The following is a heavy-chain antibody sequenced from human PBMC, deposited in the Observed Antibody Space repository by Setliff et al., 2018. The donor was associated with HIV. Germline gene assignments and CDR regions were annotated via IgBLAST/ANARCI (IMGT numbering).Heavy chain of an antibody. CDR2: IYTSGST. Sequence: SETLSLTCTVSGGSISNYYWSWIRQPPGKGLEWIGNIYTSGSTDYNPSLKSRVTISVDTSKNQFSLKLSSVTAADTAVYYCARGGVLRYFDWAYWGQGTLVTV. CDR3: ARGGVLRYFDWAY. V-gene: IGHV4-4*08. CDR1: GGSISNYY. J-gene: IGHJ4*02. D-gene: IGHD3-9*01.